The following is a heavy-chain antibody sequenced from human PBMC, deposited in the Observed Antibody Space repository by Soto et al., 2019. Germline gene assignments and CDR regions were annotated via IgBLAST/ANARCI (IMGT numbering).Heavy chain of an antibody. CDR1: GFTFTSSA. CDR2: IVVGSGNT. V-gene: IGHV1-58*01. J-gene: IGHJ6*02. D-gene: IGHD4-17*01. CDR3: AADPLPIPVTTPPSHYCKDV. Sequence: GASVKVSCKASGFTFTSSAVQWVRQARGQRLEWIGWIVVGSGNTNYAQKFQERVTITRDMSTSTADMELSSLRSEDKAVYYCAADPLPIPVTTPPSHYCKDVWGQGTTVTVSS.